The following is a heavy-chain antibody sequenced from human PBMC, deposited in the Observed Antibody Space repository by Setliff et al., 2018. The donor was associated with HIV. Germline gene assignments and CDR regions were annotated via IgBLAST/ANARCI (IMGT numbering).Heavy chain of an antibody. CDR1: GLTDTYNY. CDR3: ANIRLGS. Sequence: PGGSLRLSCAASGLTDTYNYMSWVRQAPGKGLEWVSVIYAGGSTYYADSVKGRFTISRDNSKNTVYLQMNSLRAEDTAEYYCANIRLGSWGQGTLVTVSS. J-gene: IGHJ5*02. CDR2: IYAGGST. D-gene: IGHD2-2*02. V-gene: IGHV3-53*01.